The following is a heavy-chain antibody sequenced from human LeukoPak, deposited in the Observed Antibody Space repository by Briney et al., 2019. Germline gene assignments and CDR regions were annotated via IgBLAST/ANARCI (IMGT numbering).Heavy chain of an antibody. D-gene: IGHD5-12*01. CDR1: GGSFSGYY. CDR3: ARGQRWLRSLDMDV. J-gene: IGHJ6*03. V-gene: IGHV4-34*01. Sequence: SETLSPTCAVYGGSFSGYYWSWIRQPPGKGLEWIGEINHSGSTNYNPSLKSRVTISVDTSKNQFSLKLSSVTAADTAVYYCARGQRWLRSLDMDVWGKGTTVTVSS. CDR2: INHSGST.